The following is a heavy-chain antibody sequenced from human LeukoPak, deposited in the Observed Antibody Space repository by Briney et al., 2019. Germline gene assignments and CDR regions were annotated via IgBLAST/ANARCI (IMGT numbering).Heavy chain of an antibody. V-gene: IGHV3-30-3*01. CDR1: GFTFSSYA. D-gene: IGHD3-22*01. J-gene: IGHJ4*02. Sequence: GGSLRLSCAASGFTFSSYAMHWVRQAPGKGLEWVAVISYDGSNKYYADSVKGRFTISRDNSINTLYLQMNSLRAEDTAVYFCARGRPYDGSTYYGGIYFDYWGQGTLVTVSS. CDR3: ARGRPYDGSTYYGGIYFDY. CDR2: ISYDGSNK.